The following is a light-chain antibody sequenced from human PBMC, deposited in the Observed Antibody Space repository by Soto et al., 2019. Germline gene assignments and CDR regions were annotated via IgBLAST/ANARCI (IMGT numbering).Light chain of an antibody. Sequence: DIQMTQSPSSLFASVGDRVTITCRASQGISTFLHWYQQRPGKAPSLIIYGASNLQSGVPSRFSGRGSGPEFSLTISTLQPEDVATYYCQHTRTTPRTFGQGTKVEIK. V-gene: IGKV1-39*01. CDR3: QHTRTTPRT. CDR1: QGISTF. CDR2: GAS. J-gene: IGKJ1*01.